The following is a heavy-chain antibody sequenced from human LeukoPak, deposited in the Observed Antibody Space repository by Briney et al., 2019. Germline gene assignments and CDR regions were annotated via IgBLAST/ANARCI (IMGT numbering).Heavy chain of an antibody. Sequence: ASVKVSCKASGYTFTGYHMHWVRQAPGRGLEWVGWINPKSGDTNYAQKFQGRVILTRDTSITTSYMEVISLTSDDAAVYYCARASLASVGTRFWGQGTLVTVSS. J-gene: IGHJ4*02. V-gene: IGHV1-2*02. CDR1: GYTFTGYH. CDR3: ARASLASVGTRF. CDR2: INPKSGDT. D-gene: IGHD6-13*01.